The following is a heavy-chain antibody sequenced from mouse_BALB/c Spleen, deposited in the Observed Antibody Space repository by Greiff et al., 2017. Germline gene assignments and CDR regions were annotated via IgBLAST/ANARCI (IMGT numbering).Heavy chain of an antibody. D-gene: IGHD1-1*01. J-gene: IGHJ3*01. CDR2: IDPETGGT. CDR1: GYTFTDYE. CDR3: ARSVRGFAY. Sequence: VQVVESGAELVRPGASVTLSCKASGYTFTDYEMHWVKQTPVHGLEWIGAIDPETGGTAYNQKFKGKATLTADKSSSTAYMELRSLTSEDSAVYYCARSVRGFAYWGQGTLVTVSA. V-gene: IGHV1-15*01.